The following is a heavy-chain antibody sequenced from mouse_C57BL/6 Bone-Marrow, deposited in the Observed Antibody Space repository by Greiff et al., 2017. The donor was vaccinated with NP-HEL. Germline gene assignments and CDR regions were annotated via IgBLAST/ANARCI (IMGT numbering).Heavy chain of an antibody. D-gene: IGHD1-1*01. V-gene: IGHV2-6*03. Sequence: QVQLKESGPGLVAPSQSLSITCTVSGFSLTSYGVHWVRQPPGKGLEWLVVIWSDGSTTYNSAPKSRLSISKDNSNSQVFLKMNSLQTEDTTMYYCARDYDGSSYAFAYWGQGTLVTVSA. J-gene: IGHJ3*01. CDR3: ARDYDGSSYAFAY. CDR2: IWSDGST. CDR1: GFSLTSYG.